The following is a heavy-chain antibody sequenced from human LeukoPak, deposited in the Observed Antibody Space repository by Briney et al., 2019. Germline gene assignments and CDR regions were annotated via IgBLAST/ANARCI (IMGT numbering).Heavy chain of an antibody. V-gene: IGHV3-33*01. J-gene: IGHJ4*02. CDR3: ARVHVGTDMVDLDY. Sequence: GRSLRLSCVASGFTFSTYGMHWVRQAPGKGLEWVALIWEERSNQYYADSVKGRFTISRDNSKNTLYLEMNSLRAEDTAVYYCARVHVGTDMVDLDYWGQGILVTVSS. CDR2: IWEERSNQ. CDR1: GFTFSTYG. D-gene: IGHD5-18*01.